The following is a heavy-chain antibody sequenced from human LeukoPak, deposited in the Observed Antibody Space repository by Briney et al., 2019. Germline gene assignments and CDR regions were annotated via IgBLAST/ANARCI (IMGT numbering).Heavy chain of an antibody. V-gene: IGHV4-31*03. CDR3: ARGRRFLEWLLYGTGPFDY. CDR1: GGSISSGGYY. CDR2: IYYSGST. Sequence: PSETLSLTCTVSGGSISSGGYYWSWIRQHPGKGLEWIVYIYYSGSTYYNPSLKSRVTISVDTSKNQFSLKLSSVTAADTAVYYCARGRRFLEWLLYGTGPFDYWGQGTLVTVSS. J-gene: IGHJ4*02. D-gene: IGHD3-3*01.